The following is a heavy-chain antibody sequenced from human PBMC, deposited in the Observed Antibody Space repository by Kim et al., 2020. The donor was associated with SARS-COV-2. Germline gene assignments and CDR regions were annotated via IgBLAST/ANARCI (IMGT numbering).Heavy chain of an antibody. CDR3: ARGSGDRGAGVRWGYDYYGMDV. CDR2: INHSGST. CDR1: GGSFSGYY. D-gene: IGHD4-17*01. V-gene: IGHV4-34*01. J-gene: IGHJ6*02. Sequence: SETLSLTCAVYGGSFSGYYWSWIRQPPGKGLEWIGEINHSGSTNYNPSLKSRVTISVDTSKNQFSLKLSSVTAADTAVYYCARGSGDRGAGVRWGYDYYGMDVWGQGTTVTVSS.